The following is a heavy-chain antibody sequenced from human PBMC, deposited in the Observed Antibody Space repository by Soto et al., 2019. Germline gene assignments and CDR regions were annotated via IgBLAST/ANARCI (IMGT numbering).Heavy chain of an antibody. Sequence: QVQLVQSGAEVKKPGASVKVSCKASGYTFTSYDINWVRQATGQGLEWMGWMNPNSGNTGYAQKFQGRVTMTRNTSTSTAYMELSSLRSEATAVDYCARGRATTAMVWGWFDPWGQATLVTVSS. J-gene: IGHJ5*02. CDR2: MNPNSGNT. D-gene: IGHD5-18*01. V-gene: IGHV1-8*01. CDR1: GYTFTSYD. CDR3: ARGRATTAMVWGWFDP.